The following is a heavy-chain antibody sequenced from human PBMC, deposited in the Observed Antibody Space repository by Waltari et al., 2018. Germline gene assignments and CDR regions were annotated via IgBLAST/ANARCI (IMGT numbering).Heavy chain of an antibody. CDR2: IYFTGTT. CDR1: GDSISGYH. Sequence: QVQLQESGPGLVKPSETLSLMCTVSGDSISGYHWSWIRQPPGKGLEWIGYIYFTGTTNSNPSLKSRVTISLDTPQNQFSLNLRSVTAADTAVYYCARDGRGYNYGYGLDYWGQGTLVTVSS. CDR3: ARDGRGYNYGYGLDY. J-gene: IGHJ4*02. D-gene: IGHD5-18*01. V-gene: IGHV4-59*01.